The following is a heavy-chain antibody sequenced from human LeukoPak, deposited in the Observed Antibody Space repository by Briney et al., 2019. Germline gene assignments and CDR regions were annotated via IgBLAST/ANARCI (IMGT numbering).Heavy chain of an antibody. Sequence: GGSLRLSCAASGFTFSNYAMHWVRQAPGEGLEWVAVISNDGNIKYYADSVKGRFTISRDSSKNKQYLQMNSLRVEDTAVYYCARKTGYGFAFDYWGQGTLVTVSS. D-gene: IGHD3-9*01. J-gene: IGHJ4*02. V-gene: IGHV3-30*04. CDR1: GFTFSNYA. CDR3: ARKTGYGFAFDY. CDR2: ISNDGNIK.